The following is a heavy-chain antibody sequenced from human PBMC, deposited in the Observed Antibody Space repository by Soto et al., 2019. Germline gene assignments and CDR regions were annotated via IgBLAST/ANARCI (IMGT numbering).Heavy chain of an antibody. V-gene: IGHV1-18*01. J-gene: IGHJ6*02. D-gene: IGHD3-3*01. CDR3: ARDHDFWSGYYYGMDV. CDR2: ISAYNGNA. CDR1: GYTFTSYG. Sequence: GASVKVSCKASGYTFTSYGMSWVRQAPGQGLEWMGWISAYNGNANYAQKLQGRVTMTTDTSTSTAYMELRSLRSDDTAVYYCARDHDFWSGYYYGMDVWGQGTTVTVSS.